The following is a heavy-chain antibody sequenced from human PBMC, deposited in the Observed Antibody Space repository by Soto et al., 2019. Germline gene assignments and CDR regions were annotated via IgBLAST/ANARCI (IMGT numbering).Heavy chain of an antibody. CDR2: IIPIFGTA. J-gene: IGHJ5*02. CDR1: GGTFSSYA. Sequence: SVKVSCKASGGTFSSYAISWVRQAPGQGLEWMGGIIPIFGTANYAQKFQGRVTITADKSTSTAYMELSSLRSEDTAVYYCARTPSMIVVVIDYWFDPWGQGTLVTVSS. V-gene: IGHV1-69*06. CDR3: ARTPSMIVVVIDYWFDP. D-gene: IGHD3-22*01.